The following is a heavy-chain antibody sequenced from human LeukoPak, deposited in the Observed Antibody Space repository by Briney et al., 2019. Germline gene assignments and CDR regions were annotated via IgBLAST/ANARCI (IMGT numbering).Heavy chain of an antibody. CDR1: GFTFSSYA. CDR2: ISYDGSNK. V-gene: IGHV3-30*04. J-gene: IGHJ4*02. D-gene: IGHD6-19*01. Sequence: GRSLRLSCAASGFTFSSYAMHWVRQAPGKGLEWVVVISYDGSNKYYADSVKGRFTISRDNSKNTLYLQMNSLRAEDTAVYYCARDPSSGYLDYWGQGTLVTVSS. CDR3: ARDPSSGYLDY.